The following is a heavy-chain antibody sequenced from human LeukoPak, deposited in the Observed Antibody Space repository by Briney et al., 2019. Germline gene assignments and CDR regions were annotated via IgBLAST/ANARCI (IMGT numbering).Heavy chain of an antibody. V-gene: IGHV4-59*01. CDR1: GGSISSYY. CDR3: ARDAPSYGSGSYIFGY. D-gene: IGHD3-10*01. Sequence: SETLSLTCTLSGGSISSYYWSWIRQPPGKGLKWIGYIYYSGSTNYNPSLKSRVTISVDTSKNQFSLKLSSVTAADTAVYYCARDAPSYGSGSYIFGYWGQGTLVTVSS. CDR2: IYYSGST. J-gene: IGHJ4*02.